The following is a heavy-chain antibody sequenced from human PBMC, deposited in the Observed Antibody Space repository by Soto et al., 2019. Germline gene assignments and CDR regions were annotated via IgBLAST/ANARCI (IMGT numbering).Heavy chain of an antibody. J-gene: IGHJ5*02. CDR3: ARDLLPAAISPSWFDP. D-gene: IGHD2-2*02. V-gene: IGHV1-18*01. Sequence: ASVKVSCETSGYPFTSYGITWVRQAPAQGLEWLGWISPYNGNTIFAQSLQGRVSLTTDTSTSTAYMELRRLTSDDTAVYYCARDLLPAAISPSWFDPWGQGTLVTVSS. CDR2: ISPYNGNT. CDR1: GYPFTSYG.